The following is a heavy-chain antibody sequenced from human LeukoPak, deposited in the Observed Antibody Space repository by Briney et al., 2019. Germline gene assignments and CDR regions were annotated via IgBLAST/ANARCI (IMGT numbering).Heavy chain of an antibody. CDR1: GFTFSSYA. Sequence: GSLRLSCAASGFTFSSYAMSWVRQAPGKGLEWVSAISGSGGSTYYADSVKGRFTISRDNSKNTLYLQMNSLRAEDTAVYYCAKIIVVVPAACPGLDYWGQGTLVTVSS. CDR2: ISGSGGST. V-gene: IGHV3-23*01. CDR3: AKIIVVVPAACPGLDY. J-gene: IGHJ4*02. D-gene: IGHD2-2*01.